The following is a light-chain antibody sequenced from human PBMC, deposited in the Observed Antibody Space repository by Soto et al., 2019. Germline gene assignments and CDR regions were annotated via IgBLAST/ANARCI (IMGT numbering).Light chain of an antibody. CDR1: QSVNTN. CDR2: GAS. J-gene: IGKJ1*01. Sequence: EIVLTQSPGTLSLSPGGRATLSCRASQSVNTNLAWYQLKPGQAPRLLVYGASTRATGIPARFSGSGSGREFTLTISSLQSEDFAVYYCQHYNNWPPWTFGQGTKVDIK. CDR3: QHYNNWPPWT. V-gene: IGKV3-15*01.